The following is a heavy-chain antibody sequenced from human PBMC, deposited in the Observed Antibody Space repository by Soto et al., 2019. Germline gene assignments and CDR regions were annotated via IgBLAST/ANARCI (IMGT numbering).Heavy chain of an antibody. D-gene: IGHD6-13*01. CDR3: ARDKRQQLVNNGGFDP. CDR1: GFTFSSYW. J-gene: IGHJ5*02. V-gene: IGHV3-74*01. CDR2: ISSDGSTT. Sequence: PGGSLRLSCAASGFTFSSYWMHWVRQAPGKGLVWVSRISSDGSTTTYADSVKGRFTISRDNAKNTLYLQMNSLRAEDTAVYYCARDKRQQLVNNGGFDPWGQGTLVTVSS.